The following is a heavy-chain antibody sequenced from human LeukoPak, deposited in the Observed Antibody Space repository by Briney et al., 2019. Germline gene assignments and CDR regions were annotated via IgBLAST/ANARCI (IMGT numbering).Heavy chain of an antibody. CDR2: IGSDGDGT. CDR1: GFPFSTLG. Sequence: GGSLRLSCAASGFPFSTLGMHWVRQAPGKGLEHVSTIGSDGDGTYYADSVKDRFIISRDNSKNAVYLQMSSLRPEDTAVYYCVSPVFINFWGQGTLVTVSS. J-gene: IGHJ4*01. CDR3: VSPVFINF. D-gene: IGHD1-14*01. V-gene: IGHV3-64D*06.